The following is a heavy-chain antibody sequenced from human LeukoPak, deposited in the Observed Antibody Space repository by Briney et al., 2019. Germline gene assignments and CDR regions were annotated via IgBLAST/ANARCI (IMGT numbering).Heavy chain of an antibody. Sequence: GGSLRLSCAASGFTFSSYAMSWVRQAPGKGLKWVSAISGSGGSTYYADSVKGRFTISRDNSKNTLYLQMNSLRAEDTAVYYCARVRYYYDSSGHMDVWGQGTTVTVSS. CDR3: ARVRYYYDSSGHMDV. CDR2: ISGSGGST. D-gene: IGHD3-22*01. V-gene: IGHV3-23*01. CDR1: GFTFSSYA. J-gene: IGHJ6*02.